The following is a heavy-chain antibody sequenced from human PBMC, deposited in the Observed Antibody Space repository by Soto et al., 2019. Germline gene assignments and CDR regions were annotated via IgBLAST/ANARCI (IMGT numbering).Heavy chain of an antibody. CDR1: GFTFGDYA. J-gene: IGHJ4*02. CDR3: ARDPYSGSYDPFDY. D-gene: IGHD1-26*01. CDR2: IRPKAYGGTT. Sequence: PGGSLRLSCTASGFTFGDYAMGWVRQAPGKGLEWVGFIRPKAYGGTTEYAASVKGRFTISRDDSKGIAYLQMNSLKTEDTAVYYCARDPYSGSYDPFDYWGQGALVTVSS. V-gene: IGHV3-49*04.